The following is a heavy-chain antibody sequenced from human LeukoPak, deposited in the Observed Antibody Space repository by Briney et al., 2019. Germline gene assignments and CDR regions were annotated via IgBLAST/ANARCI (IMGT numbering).Heavy chain of an antibody. Sequence: SETLSLTCTVSGGSIRSYYWSWIRQPPGKGLEWIGYIYYSGSTNYNPSLKSRVSISVDTSKIQFSLKLSYVTAADTAVYYCARSGSTVTMLYPFDHWGQGTLVTVSS. V-gene: IGHV4-59*01. CDR3: ARSGSTVTMLYPFDH. CDR1: GGSIRSYY. D-gene: IGHD4-17*01. CDR2: IYYSGST. J-gene: IGHJ4*02.